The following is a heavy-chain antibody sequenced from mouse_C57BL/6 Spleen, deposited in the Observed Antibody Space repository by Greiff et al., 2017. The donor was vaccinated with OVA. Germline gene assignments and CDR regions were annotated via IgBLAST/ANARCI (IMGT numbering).Heavy chain of an antibody. V-gene: IGHV1-4*01. Sequence: QVQLQQSGADLARPGASVKMSCKASGYTFTSYTMHWVKQRPGQGLEWIGYINPSSGYTKYNQKFKDKATLTADKSSSTAYMQLSSRTSEDSAVYYCARYDYDGYYFDYWGQGTTLTVSS. CDR1: GYTFTSYT. D-gene: IGHD2-4*01. CDR2: INPSSGYT. CDR3: ARYDYDGYYFDY. J-gene: IGHJ2*01.